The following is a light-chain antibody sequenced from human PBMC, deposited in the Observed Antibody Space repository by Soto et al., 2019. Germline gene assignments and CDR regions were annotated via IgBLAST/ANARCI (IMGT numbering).Light chain of an antibody. J-gene: IGKJ1*01. V-gene: IGKV3-15*01. CDR3: QQYSKWWP. CDR1: QSISNY. Sequence: EIVMTQSPATLSVSPGERATLSCRASQSISNYLAWYQHQPCQAPRLLIYGASIRAAGIPARFSGSGSGTEFTLTISSLQSEDFAVYYCQQYSKWWPFGQGPKVEIK. CDR2: GAS.